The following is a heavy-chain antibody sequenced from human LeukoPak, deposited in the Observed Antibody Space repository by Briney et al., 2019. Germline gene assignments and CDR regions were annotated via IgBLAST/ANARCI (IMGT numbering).Heavy chain of an antibody. CDR3: ARDLALRLGELSLSHFDY. V-gene: IGHV1-18*01. CDR1: GYTFTSYG. Sequence: ASVKVSCKASGYTFTSYGISWVGQAPGQGLEWMGWISAYNGNTNYAQKLQGRVTMTTDTSTSTAYMELKSLRSDDTAVYYRARDLALRLGELSLSHFDYWGQGTLVTVSS. CDR2: ISAYNGNT. J-gene: IGHJ4*02. D-gene: IGHD3-16*02.